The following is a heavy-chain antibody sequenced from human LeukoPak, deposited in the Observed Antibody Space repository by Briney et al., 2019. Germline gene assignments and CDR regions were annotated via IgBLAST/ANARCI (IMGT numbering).Heavy chain of an antibody. CDR3: ARGRSSSWYFDY. D-gene: IGHD6-13*01. J-gene: IGHJ4*02. CDR1: GGSFSGYY. CDR2: INHSGST. Sequence: PSETLSLTCAVYGGSFSGYYWSWVRQPPGKGLEWIGEINHSGSTNYNPSLKSRVTISVDTSKNQFSLKLSSVTAADTAVYYCARGRSSSWYFDYWGQGTLVTVSS. V-gene: IGHV4-34*01.